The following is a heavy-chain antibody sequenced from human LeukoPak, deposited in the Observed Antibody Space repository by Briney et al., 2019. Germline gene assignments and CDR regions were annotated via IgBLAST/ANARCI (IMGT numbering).Heavy chain of an antibody. J-gene: IGHJ6*03. CDR2: IYTSGST. CDR3: ARLKLNGTYYYYYMDV. Sequence: PSETLSLTCSVSGGSISSHYWSWIRQPAGKGLEWIGRIYTSGSTNYNSSLKSRVTLSVDTSKNQFSLKLSSVTAADTAVYYCARLKLNGTYYYYYMDVWGKGTTVTVSS. V-gene: IGHV4-4*07. CDR1: GGSISSHY. D-gene: IGHD1-14*01.